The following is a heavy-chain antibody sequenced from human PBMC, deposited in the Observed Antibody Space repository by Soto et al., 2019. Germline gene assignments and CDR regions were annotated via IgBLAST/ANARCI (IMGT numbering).Heavy chain of an antibody. V-gene: IGHV4-31*03. CDR1: GGSISSGGYY. Sequence: TVSGGSISSGGYYWSWIRQHPGKGLEWIGYIYYSGSTYYNPSLKSRVTISVDTSKNQFSLKLSSVTAADTAVYYCARGVRQLNDYWGQGTLVTVSS. CDR3: ARGVRQLNDY. D-gene: IGHD5-18*01. CDR2: IYYSGST. J-gene: IGHJ4*02.